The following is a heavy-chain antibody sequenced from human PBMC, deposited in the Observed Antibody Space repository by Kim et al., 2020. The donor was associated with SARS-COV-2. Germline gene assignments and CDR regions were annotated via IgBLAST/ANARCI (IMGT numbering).Heavy chain of an antibody. CDR2: ISGNGGST. Sequence: LSLTCAASGFMLTDYAMSWVRQAPGKGLEWVSTISGNGGSTYYADSAKGRFTISRDTSKNTLYLQMDSLRAEDTAVYYCAKRSDVWSGYFDYWGQGSLVTVSS. CDR1: GFMLTDYA. CDR3: AKRSDVWSGYFDY. D-gene: IGHD3-3*01. J-gene: IGHJ4*02. V-gene: IGHV3-23*01.